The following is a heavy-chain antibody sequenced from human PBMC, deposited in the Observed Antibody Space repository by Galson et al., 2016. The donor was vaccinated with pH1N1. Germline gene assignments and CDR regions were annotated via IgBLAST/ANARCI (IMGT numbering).Heavy chain of an antibody. V-gene: IGHV5-51*03. CDR3: ARSTKGVSTGHFDS. D-gene: IGHD1-1*01. CDR2: IYPGDSDT. J-gene: IGHJ4*02. CDR1: GYSFSNYW. Sequence: QSGAEVKKPRESLRISCKGFGYSFSNYWIAWVRQMPGKGLECMGVIYPGDSDTKHNPSFEGQVVISADKSTSSVFLQWNSLEASDTAMYYCARSTKGVSTGHFDSWGQGTLVTVSS.